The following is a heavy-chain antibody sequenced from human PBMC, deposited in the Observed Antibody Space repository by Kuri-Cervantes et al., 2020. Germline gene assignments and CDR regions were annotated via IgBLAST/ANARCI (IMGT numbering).Heavy chain of an antibody. CDR1: GLTFSNYA. CDR2: INWNGGST. Sequence: GESLKISCVGSGLTFSNYAMSWVRQAPGKGLEWVSGINWNGGSTGYADSVKGRFTISRDNAKNSLYLQMNSLRAEDTAVYYCANLVVVDDYWGQGTLVTVSS. D-gene: IGHD2-15*01. V-gene: IGHV3-20*04. J-gene: IGHJ4*02. CDR3: ANLVVVDDY.